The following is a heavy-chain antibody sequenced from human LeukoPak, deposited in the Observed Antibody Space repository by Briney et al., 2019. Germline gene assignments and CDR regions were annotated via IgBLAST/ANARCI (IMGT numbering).Heavy chain of an antibody. CDR2: LSPSGADT. D-gene: IGHD5-24*01. CDR1: GFTFSSYD. J-gene: IGHJ3*02. Sequence: PGGSLRLSCAASGFTFSSYDMNWVRQAPGKGLEWVSTLSPSGADTYYADSVKGRFTISRDISKNTLYLQMNSLRAEDTAVYYCARRAYNWGAFDIWGQGTMVTVSS. CDR3: ARRAYNWGAFDI. V-gene: IGHV3-23*01.